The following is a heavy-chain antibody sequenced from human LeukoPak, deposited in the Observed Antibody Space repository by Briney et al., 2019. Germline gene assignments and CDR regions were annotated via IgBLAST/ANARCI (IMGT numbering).Heavy chain of an antibody. D-gene: IGHD3-10*01. Sequence: PGGSLRLSCAASGFKFSSYWMNWVRQAPGSGLEWVANIKEDGSERHYVDSVKGRFTISRDNAENSLYLQMSSLSAEDTAVYFCVRDLVRGVHPVFYFDLWGRGTLVTVSS. CDR2: IKEDGSER. CDR1: GFKFSSYW. J-gene: IGHJ2*01. CDR3: VRDLVRGVHPVFYFDL. V-gene: IGHV3-7*01.